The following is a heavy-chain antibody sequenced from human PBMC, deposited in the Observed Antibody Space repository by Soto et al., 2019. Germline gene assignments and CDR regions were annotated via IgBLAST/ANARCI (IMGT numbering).Heavy chain of an antibody. CDR3: ARGYSGYDLLDY. Sequence: GASVKVSCKASGGTFSSYTISWVRQAPGQGLEWMGRIIPILGIANYAQKFQGRVTITADKSTSTAYMELSSLRSEDTAVYYCARGYSGYDLLDYRGQGILVTVFS. J-gene: IGHJ4*02. D-gene: IGHD5-12*01. CDR2: IIPILGIA. V-gene: IGHV1-69*02. CDR1: GGTFSSYT.